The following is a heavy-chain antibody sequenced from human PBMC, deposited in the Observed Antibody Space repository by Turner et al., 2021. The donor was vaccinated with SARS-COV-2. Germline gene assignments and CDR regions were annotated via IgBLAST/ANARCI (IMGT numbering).Heavy chain of an antibody. CDR2: IHHYGGT. Sequence: QVHLQESGPGLVRPSGTLSLTCTVSGGPFRGANWWNWVRRAPGKGLEWIGEIHHYGGTTYNPSRKSRVSISLDDSKRQFSLILNSATAADTAVYYCARGGGYCLDYWGQGMLVTVSS. CDR3: ARGGGYCLDY. CDR1: GGPFRGANW. V-gene: IGHV4-4*02. D-gene: IGHD2-21*01. J-gene: IGHJ4*02.